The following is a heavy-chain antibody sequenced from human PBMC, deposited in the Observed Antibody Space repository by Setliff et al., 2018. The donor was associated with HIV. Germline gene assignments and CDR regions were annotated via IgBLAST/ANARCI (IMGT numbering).Heavy chain of an antibody. CDR3: ARRRYGSSWYRGDFDY. CDR1: GYSISSGYY. Sequence: SETLSLTCAVSGYSISSGYYWGWIRQPPGKGLEWIGSIYHSGSTYYNPSLKSRVTISVDTSKNQFHLKLSSVTAADTAVYYCARRRYGSSWYRGDFDYWGQGTLVTVSS. V-gene: IGHV4-38-2*01. CDR2: IYHSGST. D-gene: IGHD6-13*01. J-gene: IGHJ4*02.